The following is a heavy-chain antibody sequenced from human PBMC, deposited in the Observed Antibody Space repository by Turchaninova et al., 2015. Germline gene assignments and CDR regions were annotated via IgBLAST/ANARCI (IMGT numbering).Heavy chain of an antibody. CDR3: ARPGYNYGYDY. J-gene: IGHJ4*02. CDR1: GGPISSRSYY. Sequence: QLQLQESGPGLVKPSETLSLTCTVSGGPISSRSYYWGWIRQPPGTGLEWIGSIYYSGSPYYNPSLKSRVTISVDTSKNQFSLKLSSVTAADTAVYYCARPGYNYGYDYWGQGTLVTVSS. V-gene: IGHV4-39*01. CDR2: IYYSGSP. D-gene: IGHD5-18*01.